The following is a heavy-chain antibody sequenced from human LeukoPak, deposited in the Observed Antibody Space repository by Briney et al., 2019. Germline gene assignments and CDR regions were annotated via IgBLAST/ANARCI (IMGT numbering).Heavy chain of an antibody. D-gene: IGHD3-10*01. Sequence: PGASLRLSCGASGFSFSKYAMSWVRQAPGKGLEWVSAITSNGGNTYYVDSVKGRFTISRDNSENTLYLQINSLRAEDTAMYYCAEGTGSDAFDIWGQGTMVTVSS. V-gene: IGHV3-23*01. CDR2: ITSNGGNT. CDR3: AEGTGSDAFDI. J-gene: IGHJ3*02. CDR1: GFSFSKYA.